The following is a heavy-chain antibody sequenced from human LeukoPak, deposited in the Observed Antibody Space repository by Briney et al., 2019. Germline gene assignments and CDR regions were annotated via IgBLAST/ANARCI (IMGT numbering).Heavy chain of an antibody. CDR3: ARGHNYSGSGSYYKGGWFDP. D-gene: IGHD3-10*01. CDR2: IYYSGST. Sequence: SETVSLTCTVSGDTITRFYWNWIRQPPGKGLEWIGYIYYSGSTNYNPSLKSRVTISIDTSKNQFSLKLTSVTAADTAAYYCARGHNYSGSGSYYKGGWFDPWGQGTLVTVSS. V-gene: IGHV4-59*01. CDR1: GDTITRFY. J-gene: IGHJ5*02.